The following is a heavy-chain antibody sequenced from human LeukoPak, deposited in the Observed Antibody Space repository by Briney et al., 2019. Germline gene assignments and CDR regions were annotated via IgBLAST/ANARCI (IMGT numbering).Heavy chain of an antibody. Sequence: SETLSLTCTVSGGSISSYYWSWIRQPPGKGLEWIGYIYYGGSTNYNPSLKSRVTISVDTSKNQFSLKLSSVTAADTAVYYCARGDYYDSSGYQYFDYWGQGTLVTVSS. D-gene: IGHD3-22*01. J-gene: IGHJ4*02. CDR1: GGSISSYY. V-gene: IGHV4-59*01. CDR3: ARGDYYDSSGYQYFDY. CDR2: IYYGGST.